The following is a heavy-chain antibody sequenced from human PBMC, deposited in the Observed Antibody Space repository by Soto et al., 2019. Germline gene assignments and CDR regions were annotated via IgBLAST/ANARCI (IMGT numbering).Heavy chain of an antibody. CDR2: INPNSGGT. CDR3: ARDSHYDILTGYSRNAFDM. D-gene: IGHD3-9*01. J-gene: IGHJ3*02. Sequence: QVQLVQSGAEVKKPGASVRVSCKTSGYSFAGHYLHWVRQAPGQGLDWMGWINPNSGGTIYAQKFQGRVTMTRDTSISTAYMVLTSRRSDDTAVYYCARDSHYDILTGYSRNAFDMWGRGTVVTVSS. V-gene: IGHV1-2*02. CDR1: GYSFAGHY.